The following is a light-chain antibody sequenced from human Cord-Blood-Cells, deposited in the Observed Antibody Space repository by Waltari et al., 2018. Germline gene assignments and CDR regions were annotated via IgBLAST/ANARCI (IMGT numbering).Light chain of an antibody. Sequence: QSALTQPRSVSGSPGQSVTISCTGTSSDVGGYNYVSWYQQHPGKAPKLMIYDVSKRPSGVPDRFSGSKSGNTASLTISGLQAEDEAEYSCCSYAGSYTFVVFGGGTKLTVL. CDR1: SSDVGGYNY. V-gene: IGLV2-11*01. CDR2: DVS. J-gene: IGLJ2*01. CDR3: CSYAGSYTFVV.